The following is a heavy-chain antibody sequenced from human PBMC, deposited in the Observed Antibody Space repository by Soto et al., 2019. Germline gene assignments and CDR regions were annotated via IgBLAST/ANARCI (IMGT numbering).Heavy chain of an antibody. V-gene: IGHV3-30-3*01. D-gene: IGHD3-10*01. Sequence: GGSLRLSCAASGFTFISYAMHWVRQAPGKGLEWVAVISHDGSNEYYADSVKGRFTISRDNAKNSLYPQMNSLRAEDTAVYYCARDLPYYYGSGSYIYYYYGMDVWGQGTTVTVSS. CDR1: GFTFISYA. CDR3: ARDLPYYYGSGSYIYYYYGMDV. CDR2: ISHDGSNE. J-gene: IGHJ6*02.